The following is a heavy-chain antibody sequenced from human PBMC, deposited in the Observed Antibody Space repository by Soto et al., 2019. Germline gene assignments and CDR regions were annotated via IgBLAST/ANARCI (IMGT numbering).Heavy chain of an antibody. Sequence: GASVKVSCKASGHTLINYYMHWVRQAPGQGLDWLGKIDPSGNGTSYAERFQGRITLTGDTSTITVYVELSSLRSEDTAIYYCAINYYDSSAYLYWGQGTLVTVSS. CDR2: IDPSGNGT. CDR3: AINYYDSSAYLY. J-gene: IGHJ4*02. D-gene: IGHD3-22*01. CDR1: GHTLINYY. V-gene: IGHV1-46*01.